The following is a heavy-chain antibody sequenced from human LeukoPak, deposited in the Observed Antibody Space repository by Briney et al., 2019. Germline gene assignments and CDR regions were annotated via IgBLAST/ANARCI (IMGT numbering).Heavy chain of an antibody. V-gene: IGHV3-23*01. Sequence: GGSLRLSCAASGFTFSSYAMSWVRQAPGKGLEWVSAISGSGGSTYYADSVKGRFTISRDNSKNTLYLQMNSLRAEDTAVYYCAKDQYSSGWYTSSDYWGQGTLVTVSS. CDR2: ISGSGGST. D-gene: IGHD6-19*01. CDR1: GFTFSSYA. CDR3: AKDQYSSGWYTSSDY. J-gene: IGHJ4*02.